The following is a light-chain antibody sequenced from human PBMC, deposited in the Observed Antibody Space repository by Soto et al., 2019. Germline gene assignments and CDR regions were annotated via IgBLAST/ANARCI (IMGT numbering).Light chain of an antibody. CDR2: GAS. CDR1: QSVSSNY. V-gene: IGKV3-20*01. Sequence: EIVLTQSPGTLSLSPGEKATLSCRAIQSVSSNYLAWYQQKPGQAPRPLIYGASSRAIGIPDRFSGSGSGTDFTLTISRLEPEDFAVYYCQQYGSLPWTFGQGTKV. CDR3: QQYGSLPWT. J-gene: IGKJ1*01.